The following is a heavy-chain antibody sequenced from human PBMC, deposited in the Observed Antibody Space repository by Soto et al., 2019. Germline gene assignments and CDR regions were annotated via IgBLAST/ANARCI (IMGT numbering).Heavy chain of an antibody. CDR3: ARACRSGRRFDY. V-gene: IGHV1-46*03. CDR1: GYTFTSYY. D-gene: IGHD3-3*01. CDR2: INPSGGST. Sequence: QVQLVQSGAEVERPGASVRVSCKASGYTFTSYYMHWERQAPGQGLEWMGIINPSGGSTTYGQKFQGRVTMTRDTSTSTVYMELSSLRSEDTAVYHCARACRSGRRFDYWGQGTLVTVSS. J-gene: IGHJ4*02.